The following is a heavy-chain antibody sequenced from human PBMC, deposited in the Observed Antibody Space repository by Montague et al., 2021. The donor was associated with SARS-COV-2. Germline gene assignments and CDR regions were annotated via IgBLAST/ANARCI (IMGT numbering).Heavy chain of an antibody. V-gene: IGHV4-4*09. CDR3: ARRGYYDSAGYHWHLDL. CDR1: GGSINDHY. D-gene: IGHD3-22*01. J-gene: IGHJ2*01. Sequence: SETLSLICTVSGGSINDHYRSWIRQYPGKGLEWIGYISSNGKTNYNPSLKSRVTLSADASRNEFSLKLDSVTAADTAVYFCARRGYYDSAGYHWHLDLWGRGMLVTVSS. CDR2: ISSNGKT.